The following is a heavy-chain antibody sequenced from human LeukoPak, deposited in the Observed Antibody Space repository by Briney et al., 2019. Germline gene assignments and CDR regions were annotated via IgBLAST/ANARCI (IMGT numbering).Heavy chain of an antibody. CDR2: INPSGGST. CDR3: AREDTAMEGFDY. J-gene: IGHJ4*02. V-gene: IGHV1-46*01. D-gene: IGHD5-18*01. CDR1: GYTFTSYY. Sequence: ASVKVSCKPSGYTFTSYYMHWVRQAPGQGLEWMGIINPSGGSTSYAQKFQGRVTMTTDMSTSTVYMEVSSLRSEDTAVYYCAREDTAMEGFDYWGQGTLVTVSS.